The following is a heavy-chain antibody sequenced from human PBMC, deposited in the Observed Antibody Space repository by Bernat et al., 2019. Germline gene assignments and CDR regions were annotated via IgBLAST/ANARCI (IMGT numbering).Heavy chain of an antibody. CDR2: ISSSGSTI. J-gene: IGHJ4*02. CDR3: ASLPYSGDY. V-gene: IGHV3-48*03. CDR1: GFTFSTYE. Sequence: EVQLVESGGGLVQPGGSLRLSCRASGFTFSTYEMNWVRKAPGTGLEWISYISSSGSTISYADSVKGRFTISRDNAKNSLYLQMNSLRAEDTAVYYCASLPYSGDYWGQGTLVTVAS. D-gene: IGHD1-26*01.